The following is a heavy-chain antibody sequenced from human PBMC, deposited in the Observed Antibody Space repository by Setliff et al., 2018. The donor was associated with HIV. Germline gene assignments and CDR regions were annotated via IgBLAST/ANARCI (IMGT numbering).Heavy chain of an antibody. D-gene: IGHD6-19*01. CDR1: GYSFTSYW. V-gene: IGHV5-51*01. CDR3: ARQHSSGWFNDYDYMDV. J-gene: IGHJ6*03. CDR2: IYPGDSDT. Sequence: PGESPKISCKGSGYSFTSYWIGWVRQMPGKGLEWMGIIYPGDSDTRYSPSFQGQVTISADKSISTAYLQWSSLKASDTAMYYCARQHSSGWFNDYDYMDVWGKGTTVTVSS.